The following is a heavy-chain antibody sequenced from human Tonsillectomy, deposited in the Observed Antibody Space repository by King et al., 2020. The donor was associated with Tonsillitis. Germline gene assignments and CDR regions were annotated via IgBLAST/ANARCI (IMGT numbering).Heavy chain of an antibody. Sequence: VTLKESGPALVKPSQTLTLTCTFSGFSLNTGGMCVSWIRQPPGKALEWLALIDWDDDKYYSTSLRTRLTISKDTSKNQVVLTLTNMDPVDTATYYCARTLMGGEEFDFWGQGTLVTVSS. CDR3: ARTLMGGEEFDF. V-gene: IGHV2-70*01. CDR2: IDWDDDK. J-gene: IGHJ4*02. CDR1: GFSLNTGGMC. D-gene: IGHD1-26*01.